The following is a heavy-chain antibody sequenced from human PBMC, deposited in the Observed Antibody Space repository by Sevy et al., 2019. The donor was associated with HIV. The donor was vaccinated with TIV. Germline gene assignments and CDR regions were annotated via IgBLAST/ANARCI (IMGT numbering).Heavy chain of an antibody. J-gene: IGHJ6*02. V-gene: IGHV3-49*04. CDR3: TRVLGTISPYYYFGMDV. D-gene: IGHD3-3*01. CDR2: IRSKTYGGTT. CDR1: GFTFGDYA. Sequence: GGSLRLSCTGSGFTFGDYAMSWVRQAPGKGLEWIGFIRSKTYGGTTEYAASVKGRFTISRDESTSIAYLQMNSLKTEDTAVYYFTRVLGTISPYYYFGMDVWGQGTTVTVSS.